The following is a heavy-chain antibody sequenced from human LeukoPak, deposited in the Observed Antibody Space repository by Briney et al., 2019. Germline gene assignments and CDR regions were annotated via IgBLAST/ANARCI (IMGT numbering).Heavy chain of an antibody. Sequence: GGSLRLSCAASGFTVRSIYMSWVRPAPGKGLEWVSRIYRGGNTYYTDSVKGRFTISRDNSKNTLYLQMNSLRAEDTAVYYCARDGVGYGMDAWGQGTTVTVSS. V-gene: IGHV3-66*01. J-gene: IGHJ6*02. D-gene: IGHD1-26*01. CDR3: ARDGVGYGMDA. CDR2: IYRGGNT. CDR1: GFTVRSIY.